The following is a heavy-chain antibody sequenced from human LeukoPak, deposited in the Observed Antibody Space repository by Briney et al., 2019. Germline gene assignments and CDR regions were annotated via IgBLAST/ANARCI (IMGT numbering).Heavy chain of an antibody. Sequence: GGSLRLSCAASGFIFSNYWMSWVRQAPGKGLAWVANIKQDGSDKYYVDSVKGRFTFSRDSAKNSLYLQMNSLRVEDTGVYYCARIGYSSSSIDYWGQGTLVTVSS. D-gene: IGHD6-6*01. CDR2: IKQDGSDK. J-gene: IGHJ4*02. CDR1: GFIFSNYW. V-gene: IGHV3-7*01. CDR3: ARIGYSSSSIDY.